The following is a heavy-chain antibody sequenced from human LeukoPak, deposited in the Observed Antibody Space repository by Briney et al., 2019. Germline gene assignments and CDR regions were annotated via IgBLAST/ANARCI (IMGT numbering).Heavy chain of an antibody. Sequence: GESLKISCKGSGYSFTSYWIGWVRQMPGKGLECMGIIYPGDSDTGYSPSFQGQVTISADKSISTAYLQWSSLKASDTAMYYCARVGCSGGSCYEGRYYFDYWGQETLVTVSS. J-gene: IGHJ4*02. D-gene: IGHD2-15*01. CDR1: GYSFTSYW. CDR3: ARVGCSGGSCYEGRYYFDY. CDR2: IYPGDSDT. V-gene: IGHV5-51*01.